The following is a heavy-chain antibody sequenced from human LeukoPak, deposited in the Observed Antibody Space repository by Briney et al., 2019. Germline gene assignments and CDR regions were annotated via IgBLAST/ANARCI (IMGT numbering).Heavy chain of an antibody. J-gene: IGHJ5*02. CDR3: VRIPNSANFPNWFDP. CDR2: ISSSSSNI. D-gene: IGHD4/OR15-4a*01. V-gene: IGHV3-21*01. CDR1: GFTFSTST. Sequence: GGSLRLSCAASGFTFSTSTMNWVRQAPGKWLEWVSSISSSSSNIYYADSVRGRFTISRDNAKNSLYLQMNSLRAEDTAVYYCVRIPNSANFPNWFDPWGQGTLVTVSS.